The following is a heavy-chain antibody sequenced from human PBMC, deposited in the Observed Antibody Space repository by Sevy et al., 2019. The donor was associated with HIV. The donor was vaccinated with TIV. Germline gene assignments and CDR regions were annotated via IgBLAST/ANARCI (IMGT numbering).Heavy chain of an antibody. J-gene: IGHJ4*02. CDR1: GYTFTNYY. V-gene: IGHV1-46*03. Sequence: ASVKVSCKTSGYTFTNYYIHWVRQAPGQGLEWMGVINPSGGSTYYAQKFQGRVIMTRDTYTTTIYMDLSSLRSEDTAVYFCARGDGTGRCFDSWGQGTLVTVSS. CDR2: INPSGGST. CDR3: ARGDGTGRCFDS. D-gene: IGHD2-2*01.